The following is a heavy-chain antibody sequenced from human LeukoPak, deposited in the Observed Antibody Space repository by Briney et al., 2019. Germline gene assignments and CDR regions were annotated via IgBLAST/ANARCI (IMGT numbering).Heavy chain of an antibody. Sequence: GGSLRLSCAASGFTFSDYYMSWIRQAPGKGLEWVSAISGRGGSTYYADSVKGRFTISRDNSKNTLYLQMNSLRAEDTAVYYCAKDRASSGWYFVEYFQHWGQGTLVTVSS. CDR3: AKDRASSGWYFVEYFQH. CDR1: GFTFSDYY. CDR2: ISGRGGST. D-gene: IGHD6-19*01. V-gene: IGHV3-23*01. J-gene: IGHJ1*01.